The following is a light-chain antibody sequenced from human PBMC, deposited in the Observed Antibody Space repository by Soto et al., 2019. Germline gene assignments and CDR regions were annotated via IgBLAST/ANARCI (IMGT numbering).Light chain of an antibody. CDR1: QSINDR. V-gene: IGKV3-11*01. CDR2: DAS. J-gene: IGKJ4*01. CDR3: QQRRSWPFT. Sequence: EIVLTQSPVNLSLSPGGGATLSCRASQSINDRLAWYQQKPGQAPRLLIYDASNRAAGVPLRFSGSGSGADFTLTINSLEAEDSAVYYCQQRRSWPFTFGGGANVEV.